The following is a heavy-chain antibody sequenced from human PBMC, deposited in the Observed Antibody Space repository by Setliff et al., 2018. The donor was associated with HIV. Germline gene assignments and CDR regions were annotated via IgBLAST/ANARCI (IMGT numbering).Heavy chain of an antibody. D-gene: IGHD1-7*01. CDR1: GGSISSSGYY. J-gene: IGHJ4*02. Sequence: SETLSLTCTVSGGSISSSGYYWGWIRQPPGKGLEWIGSIYHSGSTHYNPSLKSRVTISVDTSKNQFSLKLSSVTAADTAVYYCARPGVGTVSFDYWGQGTLVTVSS. CDR2: IYHSGST. CDR3: ARPGVGTVSFDY. V-gene: IGHV4-39*07.